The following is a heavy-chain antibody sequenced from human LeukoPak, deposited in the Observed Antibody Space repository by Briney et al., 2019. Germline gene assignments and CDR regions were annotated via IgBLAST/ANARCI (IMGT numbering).Heavy chain of an antibody. CDR3: AGVHYYDSSGYTRSTNWFDP. J-gene: IGHJ5*02. D-gene: IGHD3-22*01. CDR2: INPNSGGT. CDR1: GYTFTGYY. V-gene: IGHV1-2*02. Sequence: ASVKVSCKASGYTFTGYYMHGVRQAPGQGLEWMGWINPNSGGTNYAQKFQGRVTMTRDTSISTAYMELSRLRSDDTAVYYCAGVHYYDSSGYTRSTNWFDPWGQGTLVTVSS.